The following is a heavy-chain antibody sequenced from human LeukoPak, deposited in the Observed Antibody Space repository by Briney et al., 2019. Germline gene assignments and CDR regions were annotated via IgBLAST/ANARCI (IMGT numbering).Heavy chain of an antibody. CDR3: ARVRGYDINDDY. D-gene: IGHD3-9*01. Sequence: GGSLRLSCAASGFTFSSYSMNWVRQAPGKGLEWVSSISGSSSYIYYADSVKGRFTISRDNAKNSLYLQMNSLRAEDTAVYYCARVRGYDINDDYWGQGTLVTVSS. J-gene: IGHJ4*02. CDR2: ISGSSSYI. V-gene: IGHV3-21*01. CDR1: GFTFSSYS.